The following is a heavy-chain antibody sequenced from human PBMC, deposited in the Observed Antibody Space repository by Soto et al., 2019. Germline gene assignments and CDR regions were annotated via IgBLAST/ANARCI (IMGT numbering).Heavy chain of an antibody. CDR1: GFTFSSYG. CDR2: ILSHGGTT. D-gene: IGHD6-19*01. CDR3: KDRSLAVADVYYFDY. Sequence: PGGSLRLSCSASGFTFSSYGMHWVRQAPGKGLEFVSAILSHGGTTYYADSVRGRFTISGDNSKNTLFLQMSSLRADDTAVYYCKDRSLAVADVYYFDYWGRGTLVTVSS. V-gene: IGHV3-64D*06. J-gene: IGHJ4*02.